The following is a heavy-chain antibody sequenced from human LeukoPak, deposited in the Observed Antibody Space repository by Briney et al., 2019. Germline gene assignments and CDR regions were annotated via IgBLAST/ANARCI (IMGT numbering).Heavy chain of an antibody. CDR3: ARSGSYYNWYFAL. CDR1: GASISSYC. D-gene: IGHD1-26*01. Sequence: SETLSLTCTASGASISSYCWSWIRQPPGEGLEWIGSIYDSASTYYNPSLKSRVTMSVDTSKNQFSLKLSSVTAADTAVYYCARSGSYYNWYFALWGRGTLVTVSS. V-gene: IGHV4-59*04. J-gene: IGHJ2*01. CDR2: IYDSAST.